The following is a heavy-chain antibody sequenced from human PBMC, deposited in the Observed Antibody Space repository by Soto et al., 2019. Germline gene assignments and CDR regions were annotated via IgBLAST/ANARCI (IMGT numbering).Heavy chain of an antibody. J-gene: IGHJ4*02. CDR1: GDSVSSNSSA. CDR3: ARESTGTTFDY. Sequence: PSQTLSLPCAISGDSVSSNSSACNCIRQSPSRGLEWLGRTYYRSKWYNDYAVSVKSRITINPDTSKNQFSLQLNSVTPEDAAVYYCARESTGTTFDYWGQGTLVTVSS. CDR2: TYYRSKWYN. V-gene: IGHV6-1*01. D-gene: IGHD1-7*01.